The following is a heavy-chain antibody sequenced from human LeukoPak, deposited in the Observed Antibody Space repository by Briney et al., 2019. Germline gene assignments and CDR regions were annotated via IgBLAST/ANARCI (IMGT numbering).Heavy chain of an antibody. CDR3: AKDHYDILTGSDY. V-gene: IGHV3-9*01. CDR1: GFTFDDYA. D-gene: IGHD3-9*01. Sequence: GGSLRLSCAASGFTFDDYAMHWVRQAPGKGLEWVSGISWNSGSIGYADSVKGRFTISRDNAKNSLYLQMNSLRAEDTALYYCAKDHYDILTGSDYWGQGTLVTVSS. CDR2: ISWNSGSI. J-gene: IGHJ4*02.